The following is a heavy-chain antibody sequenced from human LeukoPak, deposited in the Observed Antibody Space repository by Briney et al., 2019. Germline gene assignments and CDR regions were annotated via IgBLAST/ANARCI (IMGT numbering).Heavy chain of an antibody. CDR3: ARGRYCSGGSCYITGDY. D-gene: IGHD2-15*01. J-gene: IGHJ4*02. V-gene: IGHV1-46*01. CDR2: INPSGGST. Sequence: GASVKVSCKASGYTFTSYYMHWVRQAPGQGLEWMGIINPSGGSTSYAQKFQGRVTMTRETSTSTVYMELSSLRPEDTAVYYCARGRYCSGGSCYITGDYWGQGTLVTVSS. CDR1: GYTFTSYY.